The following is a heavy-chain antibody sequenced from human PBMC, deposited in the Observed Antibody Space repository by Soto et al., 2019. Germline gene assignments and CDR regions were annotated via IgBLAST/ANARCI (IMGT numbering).Heavy chain of an antibody. J-gene: IGHJ4*02. CDR1: GYTFTSYG. CDR2: ISAYNGNT. Sequence: VSVKVSCKASGYTFTSYGISWVRQAPGQGLEWMGWISAYNGNTNYAQKLQGRVTMTTDTSTSTAYMELRSLRSDDTAVYYCARDFVATVTTGYWGQGTLVTVSS. V-gene: IGHV1-18*01. CDR3: ARDFVATVTTGY. D-gene: IGHD4-17*01.